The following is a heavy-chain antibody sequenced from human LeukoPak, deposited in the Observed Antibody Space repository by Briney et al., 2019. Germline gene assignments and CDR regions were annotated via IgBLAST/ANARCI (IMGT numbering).Heavy chain of an antibody. D-gene: IGHD3-10*01. Sequence: SETLSLTCAVSGGSISSSNWWSWVRQPPGKGLEWIGEIYHSGSTYYNPSLKSRVTISVDTSKNQFSLKLSSVTAADTAVYYCARVLRFGDYYYMDVWGKGTTVTISS. CDR1: GGSISSSNW. CDR3: ARVLRFGDYYYMDV. J-gene: IGHJ6*03. V-gene: IGHV4-4*02. CDR2: IYHSGST.